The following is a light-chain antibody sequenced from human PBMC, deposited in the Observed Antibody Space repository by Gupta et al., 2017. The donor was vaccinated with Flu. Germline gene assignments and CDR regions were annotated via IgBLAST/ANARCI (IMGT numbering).Light chain of an antibody. V-gene: IGKV1-9*01. Sequence: IQLTQSPPCLSASVGDRVTITCRASQGISSYLAWYQQKPGKAPKLLIYAASTLQSGVPSRFSGSGSGTEFTLAISSLQPEDFATYYCQQLNSYPCTFGQGTRVEIK. CDR1: QGISSY. CDR3: QQLNSYPCT. J-gene: IGKJ5*01. CDR2: AAS.